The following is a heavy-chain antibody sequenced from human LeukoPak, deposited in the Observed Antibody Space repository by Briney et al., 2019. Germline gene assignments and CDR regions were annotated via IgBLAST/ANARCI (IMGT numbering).Heavy chain of an antibody. CDR2: IRSGGGNT. D-gene: IGHD4-17*01. V-gene: IGHV3-23*01. CDR3: ARDPNGDYVGAFEM. CDR1: GFTFSNYA. J-gene: IGHJ3*02. Sequence: GGSLRLSCAASGFTFSNYAMIWVHQAPGRGLEWVSAIRSGGGNTLYADSVKGRFTVSRDNSKDTLFLQMNNMRAEDTAVYYCARDPNGDYVGAFEMWGPGTKVTVS.